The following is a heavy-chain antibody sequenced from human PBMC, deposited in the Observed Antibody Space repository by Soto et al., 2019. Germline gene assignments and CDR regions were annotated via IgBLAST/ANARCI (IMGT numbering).Heavy chain of an antibody. V-gene: IGHV4-31*03. Sequence: QVQLQESGPGLVKPSQTLSLTCTVSGGSISSGGYYWSWIRQHPGKGLKWIGYIYYSGSTYYNPSLKSRVTISVDTSKNQFSLKLSSVTAADTAVYYCARDRASGWGYCSGGSCYSGWFDPWGQGTLVTVSS. D-gene: IGHD2-15*01. CDR2: IYYSGST. CDR3: ARDRASGWGYCSGGSCYSGWFDP. CDR1: GGSISSGGYY. J-gene: IGHJ5*02.